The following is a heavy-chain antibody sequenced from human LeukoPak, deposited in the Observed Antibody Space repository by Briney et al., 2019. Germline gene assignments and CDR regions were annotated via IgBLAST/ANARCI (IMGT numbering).Heavy chain of an antibody. CDR1: GYTFTGYY. V-gene: IGHV1-2*02. CDR3: ARDRGPPYQPLLVYFDY. Sequence: ASVKVSRKASGYTFTGYYMHWVRQAPGQGLEWMGWINPNSGGTNYAQKFQGRVTMTRDTSISTAYMELSRLRSDDTAVYYCARDRGPPYQPLLVYFDYWGQGTLVTVSS. J-gene: IGHJ4*02. CDR2: INPNSGGT. D-gene: IGHD2-2*01.